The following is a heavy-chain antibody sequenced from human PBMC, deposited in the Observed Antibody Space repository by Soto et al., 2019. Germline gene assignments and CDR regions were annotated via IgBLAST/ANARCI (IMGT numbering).Heavy chain of an antibody. V-gene: IGHV3-73*02. D-gene: IGHD1-20*01. J-gene: IGHJ3*02. CDR1: GFTFSGSA. Sequence: EVQLVESGGGLVQPGGSLKLSCAASGFTFSGSAMHWVRQASGKGLEWVGRIRSKGNSYATAYAASVKGRFTISRDDSKNTAYLQMNSLKTEDTAVYYCTRLGDDNWNHPEAFDIWGQGTMVTVSS. CDR2: IRSKGNSYAT. CDR3: TRLGDDNWNHPEAFDI.